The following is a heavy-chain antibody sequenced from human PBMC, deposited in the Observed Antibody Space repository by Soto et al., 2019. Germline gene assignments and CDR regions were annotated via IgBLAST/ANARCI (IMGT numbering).Heavy chain of an antibody. CDR3: TRLSAYSSGWYGIYYGMDV. CDR1: GFTFGGYA. V-gene: IGHV3-49*03. D-gene: IGHD6-19*01. Sequence: GGSLRLSCTASGFTFGGYAMSWFRQAPGKGLEWVGFIRSKAYGGTTEYAASVKGRFTISRDDSKSIAYLQMNSLKTEDTAVYYCTRLSAYSSGWYGIYYGMDVWGQGTTVTVSS. CDR2: IRSKAYGGTT. J-gene: IGHJ6*02.